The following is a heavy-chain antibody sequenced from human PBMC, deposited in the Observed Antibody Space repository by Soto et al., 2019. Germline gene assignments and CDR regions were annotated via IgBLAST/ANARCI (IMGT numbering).Heavy chain of an antibody. J-gene: IGHJ4*02. Sequence: GGSLRLPCAASGFTFSSYSMNWVRQAPGKGLEWVSYISSSSSTIYYADSVKGRFTISRDNAKNSLYLQMNSLRDEDTAVYYCARDKDYYGSGNFDYWGQGTLVTVSS. CDR1: GFTFSSYS. D-gene: IGHD3-10*01. CDR3: ARDKDYYGSGNFDY. V-gene: IGHV3-48*02. CDR2: ISSSSSTI.